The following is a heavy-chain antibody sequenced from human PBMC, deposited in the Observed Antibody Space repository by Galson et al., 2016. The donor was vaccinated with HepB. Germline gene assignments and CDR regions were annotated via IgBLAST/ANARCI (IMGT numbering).Heavy chain of an antibody. CDR2: VYYSGST. J-gene: IGHJ4*02. V-gene: IGHV4-59*08. D-gene: IGHD4-11*01. CDR3: ARYRPTPYSNYSFDY. Sequence: ETLSLTCTVSGCSISNYYWSWMRQPPGKELDWIGHVYYSGSTTYNPSLKSRVTISLDTSKTPFHLQLYSVTAADTAVYYCARYRPTPYSNYSFDYWGQGTLVAVSS. CDR1: GCSISNYY.